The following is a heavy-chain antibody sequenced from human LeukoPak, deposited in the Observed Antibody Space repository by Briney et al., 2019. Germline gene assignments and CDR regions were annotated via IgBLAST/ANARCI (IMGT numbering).Heavy chain of an antibody. Sequence: GGSLRLSCAASGFSFNNFGMYWVRQAPGKGLEWVAVIWFDGSNQYYADSVKGRFTISRDNFKNTLFLQMNSLRAEDTAVYYCARDGWLGGSYSIDYWGQGTLVTVSS. CDR3: ARDGWLGGSYSIDY. V-gene: IGHV3-33*01. CDR2: IWFDGSNQ. CDR1: GFSFNNFG. J-gene: IGHJ4*02. D-gene: IGHD1-26*01.